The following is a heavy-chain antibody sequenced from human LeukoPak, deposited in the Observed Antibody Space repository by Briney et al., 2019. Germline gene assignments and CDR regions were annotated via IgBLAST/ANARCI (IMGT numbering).Heavy chain of an antibody. D-gene: IGHD1-26*01. CDR1: GGSFSGYY. V-gene: IGHV4-34*01. Sequence: SETLSLTCAVYGGSFSGYYWSWIRQPPGKGLEWIGEVHKSGSTNYYPSLQSRVTISIDKSKNQIALELTSVTAADTAVYYCAKEIVGAPTPGAYWGQGILVTVSS. J-gene: IGHJ4*02. CDR2: VHKSGST. CDR3: AKEIVGAPTPGAY.